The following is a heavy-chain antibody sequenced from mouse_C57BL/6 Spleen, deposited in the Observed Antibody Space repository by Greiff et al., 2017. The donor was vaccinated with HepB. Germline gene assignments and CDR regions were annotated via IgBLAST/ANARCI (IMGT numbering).Heavy chain of an antibody. D-gene: IGHD2-3*01. CDR2: INPNNGGT. J-gene: IGHJ3*01. Sequence: VQLKESGPELVKPGASVKMSCKASGYKFTDYNMPWVKQSHGQSLEWIGYINPNNGGTSYKQKFKGKATLTVNKSSSTAYMELSSLTSEDSAVYYCARIYDGYYVWFAYWGQGTLVTVSS. V-gene: IGHV1-22*01. CDR3: ARIYDGYYVWFAY. CDR1: GYKFTDYN.